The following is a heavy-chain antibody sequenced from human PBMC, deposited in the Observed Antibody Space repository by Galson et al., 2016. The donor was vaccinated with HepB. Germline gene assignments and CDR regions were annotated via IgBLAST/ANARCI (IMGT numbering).Heavy chain of an antibody. V-gene: IGHV6-1*01. D-gene: IGHD2-8*01. CDR3: ASGKWADGLGV. J-gene: IGHJ6*04. CDR1: GDSVSSGSAV. Sequence: CAISGDSVSSGSAVWNWIRQSPSRGLEWLGGTYYNFKWNNDYAASVRSRITIKPDTSKNQFSLQLNSVTPEDTAVYYCASGKWADGLGVWGEGTTVTVSS. CDR2: TYYNFKWNN.